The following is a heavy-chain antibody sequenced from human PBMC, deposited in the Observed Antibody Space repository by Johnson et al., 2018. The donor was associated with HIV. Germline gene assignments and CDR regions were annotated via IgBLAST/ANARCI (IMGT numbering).Heavy chain of an antibody. D-gene: IGHD1-26*01. CDR2: ISYDGRHK. J-gene: IGHJ3*02. CDR3: ARSLGVVGAIGKGAFDI. Sequence: QMLLVESGRGVVQPGRSLRLSCAASRITLSSYGMHWVRQAPGKGLEWVAGISYDGRHKYYADSVKGRLTISRDNSKNTLYLQMNSRRAEDTAVYYCARSLGVVGAIGKGAFDIWGQGTMVTVSS. CDR1: RITLSSYG. V-gene: IGHV3-30*03.